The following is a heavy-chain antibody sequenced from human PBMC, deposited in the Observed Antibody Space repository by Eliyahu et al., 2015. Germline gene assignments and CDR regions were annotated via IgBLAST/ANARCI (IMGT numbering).Heavy chain of an antibody. CDR1: GFTVXSXY. Sequence: EVQLVESGGGLVQPGGSLRLXCAASGFTVXSXYMSWVRQAPGKGLEWVSVIXSGGSTYYADSVKGRFTISRDNSKNTLYLQMNSLRAEDTAVYYCARSIETYYYDSSGYYHFDYWGQGTLVTVSS. D-gene: IGHD3-22*01. CDR2: IXSGGST. CDR3: ARSIETYYYDSSGYYHFDY. J-gene: IGHJ4*02. V-gene: IGHV3-66*01.